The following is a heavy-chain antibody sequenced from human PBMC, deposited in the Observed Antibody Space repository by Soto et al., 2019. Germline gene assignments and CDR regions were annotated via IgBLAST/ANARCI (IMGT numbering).Heavy chain of an antibody. J-gene: IGHJ4*02. D-gene: IGHD3-22*01. CDR3: ARDSPPYYYDSSGYPVNYFDY. V-gene: IGHV4-31*03. Sequence: PSETLSLTCTVSGGSISSGGYYWGWIRQHPGKGLEWIGYIYYSGSTYYNPSLKSRVTISVDTSKNQFSLKLSSVTAADTAVYYCARDSPPYYYDSSGYPVNYFDYWGQRTLVTVSS. CDR1: GGSISSGGYY. CDR2: IYYSGST.